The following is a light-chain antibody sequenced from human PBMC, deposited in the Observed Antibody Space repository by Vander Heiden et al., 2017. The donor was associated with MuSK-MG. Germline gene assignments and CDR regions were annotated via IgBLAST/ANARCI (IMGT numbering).Light chain of an antibody. V-gene: IGKV1-39*01. CDR1: QSISSY. J-gene: IGKJ5*01. Sequence: DIQLTPSPSSLSASVGDRVTITCRASQSISSYVNWYQQKPGKAPKLLIYAASSLQSGVPSRFSGSGSGTDFTLTISSLQPEDFATYYCQQSYSTPITFGQGTRLEIK. CDR2: AAS. CDR3: QQSYSTPIT.